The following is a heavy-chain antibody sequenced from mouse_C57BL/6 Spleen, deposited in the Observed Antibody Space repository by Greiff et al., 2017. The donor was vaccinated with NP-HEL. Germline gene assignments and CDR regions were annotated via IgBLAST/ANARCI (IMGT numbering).Heavy chain of an antibody. CDR3: ARIPYAYDGG. J-gene: IGHJ3*01. D-gene: IGHD2-2*01. V-gene: IGHV8-8*01. CDR1: GFSLSTFGMG. Sequence: QVTLKVSGPGILQPSQTLSLTCSFSGFSLSTFGMGVGWIRQPSGKGLEWLAHIWWDDDKYYNPALKSRLTISKDTSKNQVFLNIANVDTADTATYYCARIPYAYDGGWGQGTLVTVSA. CDR2: IWWDDDK.